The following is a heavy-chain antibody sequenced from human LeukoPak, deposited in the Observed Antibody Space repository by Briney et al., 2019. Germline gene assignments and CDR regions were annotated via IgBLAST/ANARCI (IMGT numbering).Heavy chain of an antibody. J-gene: IGHJ2*01. CDR2: INHRGRN. D-gene: IGHD1-26*01. Sequence: SETLSLTCAVYGGSFSDYYWTWLRQPPGRGLEWIGEINHRGRNNYSPSLTSRLTISVDTSKNQFSLKLSSVTAADTAVYYCARPHLGADNYWYFDLWGRGTLVTVSS. CDR3: ARPHLGADNYWYFDL. V-gene: IGHV4-34*01. CDR1: GGSFSDYY.